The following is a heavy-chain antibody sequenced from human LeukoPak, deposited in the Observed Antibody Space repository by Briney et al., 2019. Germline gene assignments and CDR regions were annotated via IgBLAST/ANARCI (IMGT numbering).Heavy chain of an antibody. Sequence: SETLSLTCAVYGGSFSGYYWSWIRQPPGKGLEWIGEINHSGSTNYNPSLKSRLTISVDTSNNQFSLKLSSVTAADTAVYYCARGRLYYDFWSGYLYYLDYWGQGTLVTVSS. V-gene: IGHV4-34*01. CDR3: ARGRLYYDFWSGYLYYLDY. CDR1: GGSFSGYY. J-gene: IGHJ4*02. CDR2: INHSGST. D-gene: IGHD3-3*01.